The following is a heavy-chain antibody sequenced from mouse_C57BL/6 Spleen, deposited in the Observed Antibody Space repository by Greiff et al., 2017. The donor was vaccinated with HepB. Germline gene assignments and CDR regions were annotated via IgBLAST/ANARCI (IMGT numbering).Heavy chain of an antibody. Sequence: VQLQQPGAELVRPGTSVKLSCKASGYTFTSYWMHWVKQRPGQGLEWIGVIDPSDSYTNYNQKFKGKATLTVDKSSSTAYMQLSSLTAEDSAVYYGARGNYGSLAMDYWGQGTSVTVSS. V-gene: IGHV1-59*01. D-gene: IGHD1-1*01. CDR3: ARGNYGSLAMDY. CDR2: IDPSDSYT. J-gene: IGHJ4*01. CDR1: GYTFTSYW.